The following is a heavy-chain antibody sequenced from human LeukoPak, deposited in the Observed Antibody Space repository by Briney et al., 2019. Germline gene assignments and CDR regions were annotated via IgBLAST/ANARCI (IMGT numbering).Heavy chain of an antibody. Sequence: SETLSLTCTVSGGSINSLYWSWIRQPPGKGLEWIGYIYYSGSTNYNPSLKCRVTISVDTSKNQFSLKLNSVIAADAAVYYCARSRGTGFIFDYWGQGALVTVSS. CDR3: ARSRGTGFIFDY. D-gene: IGHD3-10*01. CDR1: GGSINSLY. J-gene: IGHJ4*02. V-gene: IGHV4-59*01. CDR2: IYYSGST.